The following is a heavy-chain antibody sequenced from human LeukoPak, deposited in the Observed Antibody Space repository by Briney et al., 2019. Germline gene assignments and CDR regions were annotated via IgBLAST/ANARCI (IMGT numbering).Heavy chain of an antibody. CDR3: ARDRALVRELWSASAFDY. CDR2: IIPILNIT. CDR1: GGTCSSYA. D-gene: IGHD5-18*01. J-gene: IGHJ4*02. Sequence: GASVKVSCKASGGTCSSYAISWVRQAPGQGLEWMGRIIPILNITNYAQKFQGRVTITAAKSTNTAYMELSNPRSEDTAVYFCARDRALVRELWSASAFDYWGQGTLVTVSS. V-gene: IGHV1-69*04.